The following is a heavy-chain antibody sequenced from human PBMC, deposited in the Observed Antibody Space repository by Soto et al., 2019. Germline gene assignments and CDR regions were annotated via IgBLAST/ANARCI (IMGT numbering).Heavy chain of an antibody. CDR1: GGSISGADYY. CDR3: ARVGIASSDAFDI. CDR2: IYYTGNA. J-gene: IGHJ3*02. D-gene: IGHD2-21*01. Sequence: QVQLQESGPGLVKPSQSLSLSCTVSGGSISGADYYWSWIRQHPERGLEWIGYIYYTGNAYYSSAHKRRVTIAVDTSKNQFSPSPTSVTAADTAVYFCARVGIASSDAFDIWGQGTLVTVSS. V-gene: IGHV4-31*03.